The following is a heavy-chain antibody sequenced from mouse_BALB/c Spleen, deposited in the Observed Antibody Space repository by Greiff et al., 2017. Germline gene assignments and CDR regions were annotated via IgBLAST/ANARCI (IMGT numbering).Heavy chain of an antibody. J-gene: IGHJ3*01. D-gene: IGHD2-1*01. CDR3: ARGRVYGNYEGFAD. Sequence: EVQLVESGGGLVKPGGSLKLSCAASGFTFSSYAMSWVRQTPEKRLEWVASISSGGSTYYPDSVKGRFTISRDNARNILYLQMSSLRSEDTAMYYCARGRVYGNYEGFADWGQGTLVTVSA. CDR1: GFTFSSYA. CDR2: ISSGGST. V-gene: IGHV5-6-5*01.